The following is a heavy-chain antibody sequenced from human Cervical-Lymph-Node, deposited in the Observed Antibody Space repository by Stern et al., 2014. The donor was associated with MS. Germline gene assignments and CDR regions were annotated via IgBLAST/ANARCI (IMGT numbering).Heavy chain of an antibody. V-gene: IGHV1-2*02. CDR3: ARGSGTAYDLRGDY. CDR1: GYIFTDYY. D-gene: IGHD3-3*01. J-gene: IGHJ4*01. CDR2: INPNRGGT. Sequence: QDQLVQSGAEARAPGASMKVSCKASGYIFTDYYLHWVRQAPGQGIEWLGWINPNRGGTNYAQNFQGRVTMTRDTSISTAYMELRWLGSADTAVYYCARGSGTAYDLRGDYWGQGTLVTVSS.